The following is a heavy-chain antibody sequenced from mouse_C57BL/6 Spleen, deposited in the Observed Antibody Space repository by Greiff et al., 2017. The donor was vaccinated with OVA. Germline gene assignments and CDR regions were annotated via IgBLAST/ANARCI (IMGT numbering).Heavy chain of an antibody. Sequence: VQLQQSGPELVKPGASVKISCKASGYAFSSSWMNWVKQRPGKGLEWIGRIYPGDGDTNYNGKFKGKATLTADKSSSTAYMQLSSLTSEDSAVYFCATYYGYDGGAWFAYWGQGTLVTVSA. CDR1: GYAFSSSW. CDR2: IYPGDGDT. J-gene: IGHJ3*01. CDR3: ATYYGYDGGAWFAY. V-gene: IGHV1-82*01. D-gene: IGHD2-9*01.